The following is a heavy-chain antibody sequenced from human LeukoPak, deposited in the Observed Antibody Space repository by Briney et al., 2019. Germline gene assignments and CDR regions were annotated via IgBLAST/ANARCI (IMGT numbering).Heavy chain of an antibody. D-gene: IGHD1-26*01. CDR3: ARGGRWELPRPYAFDV. CDR1: GYTFTGYY. J-gene: IGHJ3*01. Sequence: ASVKVSCKASGYTFTGYYMHWVRQAPGQGLEWMGWINPNSGGTNYAQKLQGRVTMTTDTSTTTAYMELRTLRSDDTAVYYCARGGRWELPRPYAFDVWGQGTVVTVSS. CDR2: INPNSGGT. V-gene: IGHV1-2*02.